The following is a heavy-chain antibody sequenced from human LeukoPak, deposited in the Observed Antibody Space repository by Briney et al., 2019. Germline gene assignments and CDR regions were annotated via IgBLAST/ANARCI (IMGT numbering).Heavy chain of an antibody. CDR1: GYSISSGFY. Sequence: SETLSLTCTVSGYSISSGFYWGWIRQPPGKGLEWIGSMYSSGRTFYNPSLKSRVTILVDTSKNQVSLKLRSVTAADTAVYYCARGDGGWYLGLGFDYWGQGTLVTVSS. V-gene: IGHV4-38-2*02. J-gene: IGHJ4*02. D-gene: IGHD6-19*01. CDR2: MYSSGRT. CDR3: ARGDGGWYLGLGFDY.